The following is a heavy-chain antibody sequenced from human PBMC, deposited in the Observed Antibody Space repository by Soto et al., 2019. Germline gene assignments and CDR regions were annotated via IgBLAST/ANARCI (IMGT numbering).Heavy chain of an antibody. V-gene: IGHV5-10-1*01. CDR3: ARQIYDSDTGPNFQYYFDS. Sequence: GESLKISCKGSGYSFAGYWITWVRQKPGKGLEWMGRIGPSDSQTYYSTSFRGHVTISVTKSITTVFLQWSSLRASDTAMYYCARQIYDSDTGPNFQYYFDSWGQGTPVTVSS. CDR1: GYSFAGYW. D-gene: IGHD3-22*01. J-gene: IGHJ4*02. CDR2: IGPSDSQT.